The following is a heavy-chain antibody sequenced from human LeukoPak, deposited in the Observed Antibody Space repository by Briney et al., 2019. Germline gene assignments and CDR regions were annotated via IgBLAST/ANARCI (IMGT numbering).Heavy chain of an antibody. Sequence: ASLKVSCKVSVYTPTELTMHWGRQAPRKGLERMGGFYPEDVETIYAQKFQSRVTITEDTSTDTAYMELSSLRSEHTAVYYCATGKKQWLDRKWDFWGQGTLVTVSS. J-gene: IGHJ4*02. CDR3: ATGKKQWLDRKWDF. CDR1: VYTPTELT. D-gene: IGHD6-19*01. V-gene: IGHV1-24*01. CDR2: FYPEDVET.